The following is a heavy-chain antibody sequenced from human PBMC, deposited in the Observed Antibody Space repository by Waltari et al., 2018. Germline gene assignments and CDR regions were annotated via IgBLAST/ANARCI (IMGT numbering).Heavy chain of an antibody. Sequence: QVQLQESGPGLVTPSETLSLTCTVSGGSIGSHYWTWIRQPPGKGLEWIGYIYYSGSTNYNPSLKSRVTISVDTSKNQFSLKLSSVTAADTAVYYCARDSPPYGMDVWGQGTTVTVSS. CDR3: ARDSPPYGMDV. V-gene: IGHV4-59*11. CDR1: GGSIGSHY. J-gene: IGHJ6*02. CDR2: IYYSGST.